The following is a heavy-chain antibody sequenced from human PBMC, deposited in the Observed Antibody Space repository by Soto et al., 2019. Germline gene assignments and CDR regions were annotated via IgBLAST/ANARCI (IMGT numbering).Heavy chain of an antibody. CDR1: GFTVSSYS. D-gene: IGHD2-2*01. CDR2: ISSSSSYI. Sequence: EVQLVESGGGLVKPGGSLRLSCAASGFTVSSYSMNWVRQAPGKGLEWVSSISSSSSYIYYADSVKGRFTISRDNAKNSLYLQMNSLRAEDTAVYYCAREGAAYDCSSTSRYAHYYYYGMDVCGQGTTVTVSS. CDR3: AREGAAYDCSSTSRYAHYYYYGMDV. J-gene: IGHJ6*02. V-gene: IGHV3-21*01.